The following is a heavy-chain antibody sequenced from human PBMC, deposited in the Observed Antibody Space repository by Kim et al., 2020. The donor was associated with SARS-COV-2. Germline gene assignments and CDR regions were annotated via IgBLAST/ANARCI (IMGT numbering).Heavy chain of an antibody. V-gene: IGHV1-18*01. Sequence: YNGNTNYAQKLQGRGTMTTDTSTSTAYMELRSLRSDDTAVYYCTTPAGDYWGQGTLVTVSS. J-gene: IGHJ4*02. CDR2: YNGNT. D-gene: IGHD2-2*01. CDR3: TTPAGDY.